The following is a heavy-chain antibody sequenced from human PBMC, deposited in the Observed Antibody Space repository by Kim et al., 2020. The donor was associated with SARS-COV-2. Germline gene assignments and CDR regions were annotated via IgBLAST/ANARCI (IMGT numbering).Heavy chain of an antibody. Sequence: SVKVSCKASGGTFSSYAISWVRQAPGQGXXWXXXIXPNFGTANXAQXFPGRVTITADESTSTAYMEXSSLRSEDXAXYYXASREYYXDXXDPHFDYRGQGTLXT. D-gene: IGHD3-22*01. V-gene: IGHV1-69*13. CDR1: GGTFSSYA. CDR3: ASREYYXDXXDPHFDY. CDR2: IXPNFGTA. J-gene: IGHJ4*02.